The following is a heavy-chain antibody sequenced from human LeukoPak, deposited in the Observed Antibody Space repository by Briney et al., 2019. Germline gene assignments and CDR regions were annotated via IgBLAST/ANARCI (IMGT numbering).Heavy chain of an antibody. CDR3: ARDYYYGSGSYFFDY. CDR2: IKQDGSEK. J-gene: IGHJ4*02. D-gene: IGHD3-10*01. CDR1: GFTFSSYW. V-gene: IGHV3-7*01. Sequence: GGSLRLSCAASGFTFSSYWMSWVRQAPGKGLEWVANIKQDGSEKYYVDSVKGRFTISRDNAKNSLYLQMNSLRAEDTAVYYRARDYYYGSGSYFFDYWGQGTLVTVSS.